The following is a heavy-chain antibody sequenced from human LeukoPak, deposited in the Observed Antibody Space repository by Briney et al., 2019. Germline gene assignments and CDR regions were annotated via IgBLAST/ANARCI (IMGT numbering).Heavy chain of an antibody. CDR1: GGSFSGYY. Sequence: PSETLPLTCAVYGGSFSGYYWSWIRQPPGKGLEWIGEINHSGSTNYNPSLKSRVTISVDTSKNQFSLKLSSVTAADTAVYYCARSRWYYYGMDVWGQGTTVTVSS. V-gene: IGHV4-34*01. J-gene: IGHJ6*02. CDR2: INHSGST. D-gene: IGHD4-23*01. CDR3: ARSRWYYYGMDV.